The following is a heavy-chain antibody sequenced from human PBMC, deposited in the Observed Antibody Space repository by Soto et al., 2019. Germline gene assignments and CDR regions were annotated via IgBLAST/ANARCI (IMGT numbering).Heavy chain of an antibody. J-gene: IGHJ6*02. CDR3: ARGPLWFGAGYYYYYGMDV. CDR2: IYHSGST. V-gene: IGHV4-4*02. D-gene: IGHD3-10*01. Sequence: SETLSLTCAVSGGSISSSNWWSGVRQPPGKGLEWIGEIYHSGSTNYNPSLKSRVTISVDKSKNQFSLKLSSVTAADTAVYYCARGPLWFGAGYYYYYGMDVWGQGTTVTVSS. CDR1: GGSISSSNW.